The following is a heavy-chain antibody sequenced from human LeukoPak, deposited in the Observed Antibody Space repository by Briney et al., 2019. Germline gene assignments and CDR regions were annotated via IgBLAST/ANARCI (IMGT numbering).Heavy chain of an antibody. J-gene: IGHJ4*02. CDR3: ARLAAGTIDY. D-gene: IGHD6-13*01. CDR2: INHSGST. Sequence: SETLSLTCAVYGGSFSGYYWSWIRQPPGKGLEWIGEINHSGSTNYNPSLKSRVTISVDTSKNQFSLKLSSVTAADTAVYYCARLAAGTIDYWGQGTLVTVSS. CDR1: GGSFSGYY. V-gene: IGHV4-34*01.